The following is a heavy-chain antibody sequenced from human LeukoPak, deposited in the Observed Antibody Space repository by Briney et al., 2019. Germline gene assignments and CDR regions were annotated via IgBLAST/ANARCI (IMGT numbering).Heavy chain of an antibody. Sequence: GESLQISCKGSGYSFTSYWIGWVRQMPGKGLEWMGIIYPGDSGTRYSPSFQGQVTISADKSICTAYLQWSSLKASDTAMYYCARGRSYYYDSRPAFDIWGQGTMVTVSS. D-gene: IGHD3-22*01. CDR1: GYSFTSYW. CDR3: ARGRSYYYDSRPAFDI. CDR2: IYPGDSGT. J-gene: IGHJ3*02. V-gene: IGHV5-51*01.